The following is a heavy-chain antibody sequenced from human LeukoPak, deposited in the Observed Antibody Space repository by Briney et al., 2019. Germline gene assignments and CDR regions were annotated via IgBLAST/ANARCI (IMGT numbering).Heavy chain of an antibody. V-gene: IGHV3-48*04. J-gene: IGHJ4*02. D-gene: IGHD3-22*01. Sequence: PGGSLRLSCAASGFTFSSYSMNWVRQAPGKGLEWVSYISSSGSTIYYADSVKGRFTISRDNAKNSLYLQMNSLRAEDTAVYYCARAQGRYYYDSSGYYYFDYWGQGTLVTVSS. CDR2: ISSSGSTI. CDR3: ARAQGRYYYDSSGYYYFDY. CDR1: GFTFSSYS.